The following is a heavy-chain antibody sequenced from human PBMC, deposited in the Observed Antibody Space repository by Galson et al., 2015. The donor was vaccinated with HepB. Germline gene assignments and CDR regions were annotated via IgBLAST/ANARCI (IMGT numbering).Heavy chain of an antibody. D-gene: IGHD2-8*02. J-gene: IGHJ5*02. CDR1: GYTLTELS. CDR3: ATLPLYCTGGVCSPFTGWFDP. Sequence: SVKVSCKASGYTLTELSMHWARQAPGKGLEWMGGFDPEDGETIYAQKFQGRVTMTEDTSTDTAYMELSSLRSEDTAVYYCATLPLYCTGGVCSPFTGWFDPWGQGTLVTVSS. CDR2: FDPEDGET. V-gene: IGHV1-24*01.